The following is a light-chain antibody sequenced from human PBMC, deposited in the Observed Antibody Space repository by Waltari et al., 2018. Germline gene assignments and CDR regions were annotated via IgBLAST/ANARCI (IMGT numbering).Light chain of an antibody. Sequence: EIVLTQSPGTLSLSPGERATLSCRASQSVRGSLAWYQQKAGQGPRLLIYGVSSRATGIPERFSGSGSGTDFSLTISRLEPEDFAVYYCQHYVRLPATFGQGNKVEIK. J-gene: IGKJ1*01. V-gene: IGKV3-20*01. CDR1: QSVRGS. CDR3: QHYVRLPAT. CDR2: GVS.